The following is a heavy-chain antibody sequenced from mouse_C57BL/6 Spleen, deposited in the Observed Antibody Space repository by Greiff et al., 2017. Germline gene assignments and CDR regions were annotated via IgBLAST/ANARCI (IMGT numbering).Heavy chain of an antibody. CDR1: GYTFTDYY. V-gene: IGHV1-26*01. D-gene: IGHD1-1*01. CDR2: INPNNGGT. Sequence: EVQLQQSGPELVKPGASVKISCKASGYTFTDYYMNWVKQSHGKSLEWIGDINPNNGGTSYNQKFKGKATLTVDKSSSTAYMVLRSLTSEDSAVYYCARSTLRGDYAMDYWGQGTSGTVSS. CDR3: ARSTLRGDYAMDY. J-gene: IGHJ4*01.